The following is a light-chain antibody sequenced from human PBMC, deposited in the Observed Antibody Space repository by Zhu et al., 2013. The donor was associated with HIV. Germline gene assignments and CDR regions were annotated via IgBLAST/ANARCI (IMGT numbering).Light chain of an antibody. CDR3: QQYGSSSTYT. J-gene: IGKJ2*01. Sequence: EIVLTQSPGTLSLSPGERATLSCRASQSVSSSYLAWYQQKPGQAPRLLIYGASSRATGIPDRFSGSGSGTDFTLTISRLEPEDFAVYYCQQYGSSSTYTFGQG. CDR2: GAS. CDR1: QSVSSSY. V-gene: IGKV3-20*01.